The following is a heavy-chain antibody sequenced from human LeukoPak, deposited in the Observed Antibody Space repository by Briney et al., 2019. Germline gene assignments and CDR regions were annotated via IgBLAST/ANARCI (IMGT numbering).Heavy chain of an antibody. CDR2: INPSGGSR. CDR3: ARDGRSGYAY. CDR1: GGTFSSYA. J-gene: IGHJ4*02. D-gene: IGHD3-22*01. Sequence: ASVKVSCKASGGTFSSYAISWVRQAPGQGLEWMGIINPSGGSRSYAQKIQGRVTMTRDTSTSTVYMELSSLRSEDTAVYYCARDGRSGYAYWGQGTLVTVSS. V-gene: IGHV1-46*01.